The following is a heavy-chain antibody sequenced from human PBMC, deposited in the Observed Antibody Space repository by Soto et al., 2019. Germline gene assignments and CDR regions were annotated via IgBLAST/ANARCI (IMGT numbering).Heavy chain of an antibody. CDR1: GFTFSGYW. CDR3: TKSDWFDP. CDR2: IKSDGSTT. J-gene: IGHJ5*02. V-gene: IGHV3-74*03. Sequence: EVQLVESGGDLVQPGGSLRLSCAASGFTFSGYWMHWVRQAPGKGLVWVARIKSDGSTTMYADSVKGRFTISRDNAKSTLYLRMNSLRAEDTPVYYCTKSDWFDPWGQGTLVTVSS.